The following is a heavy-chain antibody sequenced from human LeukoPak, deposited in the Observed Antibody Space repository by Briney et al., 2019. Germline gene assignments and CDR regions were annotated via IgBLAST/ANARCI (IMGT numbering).Heavy chain of an antibody. CDR1: RCSIISGDYY. CDR2: IYYSGST. V-gene: IGHV4-31*03. CDR3: ARSGITGTGGYWFDP. D-gene: IGHD1-7*01. Sequence: PSETLPLTRTLCRCSIISGDYYWSWTREHPGKGLEWIGYIYYSGSTYYNPSVKSRVTISGDTSKNQFSLKLSSVTAADTAVYYCARSGITGTGGYWFDPWGQGTLVTVSS. J-gene: IGHJ5*02.